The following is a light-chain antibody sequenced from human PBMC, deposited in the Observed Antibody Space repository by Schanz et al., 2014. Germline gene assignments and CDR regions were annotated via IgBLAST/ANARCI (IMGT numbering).Light chain of an antibody. CDR3: QQYGSSPPMYT. V-gene: IGKV3-20*01. CDR1: QSVSSID. CDR2: GAD. Sequence: EIVLTQSPGALSLSPGDRATLSCRASQSVSSIDLAWYQQKPGQAPNVLIYGADRRATGIPDRFSGSGSGTDFTLTISRLEPEDFAVYYCQQYGSSPPMYTFGQGTKLEIK. J-gene: IGKJ2*01.